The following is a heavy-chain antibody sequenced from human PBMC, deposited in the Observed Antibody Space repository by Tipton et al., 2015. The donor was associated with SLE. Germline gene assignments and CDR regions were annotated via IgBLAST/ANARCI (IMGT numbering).Heavy chain of an antibody. CDR1: GGSFSGYY. V-gene: IGHV4-34*01. CDR3: ARGYSGSVLGLAEYFQH. CDR2: INHSGST. D-gene: IGHD1-26*01. J-gene: IGHJ1*01. Sequence: TLSLTCAVYGGSFSGYYWSWIRQPPGKGLEWIGEINHSGSTNYNPSLKSRVTISVDTSKNQFSLKLSSVTAADTAVYYCARGYSGSVLGLAEYFQHWGQGTLVTVSS.